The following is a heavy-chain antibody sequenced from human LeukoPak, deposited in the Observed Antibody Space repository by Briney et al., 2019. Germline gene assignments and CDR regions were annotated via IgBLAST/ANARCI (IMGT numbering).Heavy chain of an antibody. Sequence: PGGSLRLSCAASGFTFSSYAMSWVRQAPGKGLEWVSAISGSGGSTYYADSVKGRFTISRDNSKNTLYLQMNSLRAEDTAVYYCAKPLTWGFLVWLLPFDYWGQGTLVTVSS. CDR3: AKPLTWGFLVWLLPFDY. J-gene: IGHJ4*02. CDR2: ISGSGGST. D-gene: IGHD3-3*01. V-gene: IGHV3-23*01. CDR1: GFTFSSYA.